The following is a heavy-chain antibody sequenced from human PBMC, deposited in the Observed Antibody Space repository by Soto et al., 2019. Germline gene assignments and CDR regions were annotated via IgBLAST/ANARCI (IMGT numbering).Heavy chain of an antibody. D-gene: IGHD3-22*01. CDR1: GFSISIGYF. Sequence: PSETLSLTCAVSGFSISIGYFWGWIRQPPGKGPEWLGSIYHSGTTYYNPSVKGRVTISVDTSKNQFSLKMSSVTAADTAVYYCARDSSGYYWFDPWGQGTLVTVSS. CDR3: ARDSSGYYWFDP. J-gene: IGHJ5*02. CDR2: IYHSGTT. V-gene: IGHV4-38-2*02.